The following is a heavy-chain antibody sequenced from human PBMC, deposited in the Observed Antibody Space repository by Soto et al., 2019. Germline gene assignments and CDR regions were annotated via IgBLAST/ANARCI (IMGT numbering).Heavy chain of an antibody. CDR2: INAGNGNT. CDR3: ALDSTYSSGWYWYFQH. D-gene: IGHD6-19*01. CDR1: GYTLTSYA. V-gene: IGHV1-3*01. Sequence: ASVKVSCKASGYTLTSYAMHWVRQAPGQRLEWMGWINAGNGNTKYSQKFQGRVTITRDTSASTAYMELSSLRSEDTAVYYCALDSTYSSGWYWYFQHWGQGTLVTVSS. J-gene: IGHJ1*01.